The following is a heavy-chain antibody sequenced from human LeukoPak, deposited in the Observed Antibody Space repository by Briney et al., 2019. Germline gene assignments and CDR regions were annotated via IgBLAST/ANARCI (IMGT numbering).Heavy chain of an antibody. J-gene: IGHJ4*02. V-gene: IGHV3-7*02. Sequence: GGSPRLSCEASGFTSSHYWINWVRQAPGKGLEWVAIIKQDGSEIYYVDSEKGRFTISRDSVKNLFYLQMNRLRVEDTAVYYCVGGTGWIFDYWGQGALVTVSS. CDR3: VGGTGWIFDY. CDR2: IKQDGSEI. CDR1: GFTSSHYW. D-gene: IGHD1-1*01.